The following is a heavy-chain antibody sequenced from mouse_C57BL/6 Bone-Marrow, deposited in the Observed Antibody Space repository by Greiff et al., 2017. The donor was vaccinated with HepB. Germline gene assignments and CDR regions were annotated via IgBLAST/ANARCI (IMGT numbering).Heavy chain of an antibody. CDR2: IDPSDSYT. V-gene: IGHV1-69*01. J-gene: IGHJ2*01. CDR1: GYTFTSYW. D-gene: IGHD1-1*02. Sequence: QVQLQQPGAELVMPGASVKLSCKASGYTFTSYWMHWVKQRPGQGLEWIGEIDPSDSYTNYNQKFKGKSTLTVDKSSSTAYMQLSSLTAEDSAVYYGGRGGWYLDYWGQGTTLTASS. CDR3: GRGGWYLDY.